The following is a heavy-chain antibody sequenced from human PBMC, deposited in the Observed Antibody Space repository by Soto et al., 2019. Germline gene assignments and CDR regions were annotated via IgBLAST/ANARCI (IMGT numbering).Heavy chain of an antibody. CDR2: IYPGDSDT. Sequence: PGESLKISCMGSGYSFTSYWIGWVRQMPGKGLEWMGIIYPGDSDTRYSPSFQGQVTISADKSISTAYLQWSSLKASDTAMYYCARLGDFWSGYHTTDAFDIWGQGTMVTVSS. V-gene: IGHV5-51*01. CDR1: GYSFTSYW. CDR3: ARLGDFWSGYHTTDAFDI. D-gene: IGHD3-3*01. J-gene: IGHJ3*02.